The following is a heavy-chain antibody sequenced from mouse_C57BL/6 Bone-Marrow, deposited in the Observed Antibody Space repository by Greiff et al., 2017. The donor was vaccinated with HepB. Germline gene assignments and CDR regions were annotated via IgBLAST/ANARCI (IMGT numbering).Heavy chain of an antibody. CDR2: IRSKSNNYAT. Sequence: EVQLKESGGGLVQPKGSLKLSCAASGFSFNTYAMNWVRQAPGKGLEWVARIRSKSNNYATYYADSVKDRFTISRDDSESMLYLQMNNLKTEDTAMYYCVRHEGDYYGSSLYYYAMDYWGQGTSVTVSS. CDR3: VRHEGDYYGSSLYYYAMDY. V-gene: IGHV10-1*01. CDR1: GFSFNTYA. J-gene: IGHJ4*01. D-gene: IGHD1-1*01.